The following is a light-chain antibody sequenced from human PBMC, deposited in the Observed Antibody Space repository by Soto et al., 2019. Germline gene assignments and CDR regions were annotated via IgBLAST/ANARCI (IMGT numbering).Light chain of an antibody. CDR1: QSVSSSY. CDR3: QEYGSSPHT. Sequence: EIVLTQSPGTLSLSPGERATLSCRASQSVSSSYLAWYQQKPGQAPRLLIYGASSRATGIPDRFSGSGSGTDFTLTISRLEREDFAVYYCQEYGSSPHTVAGGTKVDIK. CDR2: GAS. J-gene: IGKJ4*01. V-gene: IGKV3-20*01.